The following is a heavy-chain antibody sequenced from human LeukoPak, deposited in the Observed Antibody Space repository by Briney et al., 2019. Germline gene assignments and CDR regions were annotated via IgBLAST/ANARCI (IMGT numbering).Heavy chain of an antibody. Sequence: ASVKVSCKASGYTFTSYGISWVRQAPGQGLEWTGWISAYNGNTNYAQKPQGRVTMTTDTSTSTAYMELRSLRSDDTAVYYCAATVNYYYYMDVWGKGTTVTVSS. CDR3: AATVNYYYYMDV. V-gene: IGHV1-18*01. J-gene: IGHJ6*03. D-gene: IGHD4-11*01. CDR1: GYTFTSYG. CDR2: ISAYNGNT.